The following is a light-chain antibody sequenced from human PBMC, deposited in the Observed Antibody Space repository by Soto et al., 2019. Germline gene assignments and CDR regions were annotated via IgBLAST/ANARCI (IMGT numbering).Light chain of an antibody. J-gene: IGKJ1*01. CDR1: ESISGW. V-gene: IGKV1-5*03. CDR2: KAS. CDR3: QQYDSYPRT. Sequence: DIQMTQSPSTLSASVGDRVTITCRASESISGWLAWYQQKPGKAPKLVIFKASTLESGLPSRFSGSGSGTEFTLNISSLQPDDFATYYCQQYDSYPRTFGQGTKVEIK.